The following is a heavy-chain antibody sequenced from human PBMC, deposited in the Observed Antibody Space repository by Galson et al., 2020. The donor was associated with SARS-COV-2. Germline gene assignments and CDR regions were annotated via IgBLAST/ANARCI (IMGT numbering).Heavy chain of an antibody. CDR2: LYYGGNT. CDR1: GGSISTYY. V-gene: IGHV4-59*08. J-gene: IGHJ4*02. CDR3: ARLPVVRGVDS. D-gene: IGHD3-10*01. Sequence: ASETLSLTCTVSGGSISTYYWSWIRQPPGKGLEWIGYLYYGGNTNYNHSLQSRVTISVDTSKSQFSLKLNSVTAADTAVYYCARLPVVRGVDSWGQGILVTVTS.